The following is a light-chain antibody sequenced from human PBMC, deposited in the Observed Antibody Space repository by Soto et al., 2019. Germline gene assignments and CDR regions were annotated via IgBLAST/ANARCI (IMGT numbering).Light chain of an antibody. CDR1: QSISRW. CDR2: DVS. V-gene: IGKV1-5*01. Sequence: DIQMTQSPSTLSASVGDGVTITCRASQSISRWLAWYQQKPGRAPKLLIYDVSSLKSGVPSRFSGSGSGTEFTLTISSLQSEDFATYYCQQYKSFWTFGQGTKVDVK. CDR3: QQYKSFWT. J-gene: IGKJ1*01.